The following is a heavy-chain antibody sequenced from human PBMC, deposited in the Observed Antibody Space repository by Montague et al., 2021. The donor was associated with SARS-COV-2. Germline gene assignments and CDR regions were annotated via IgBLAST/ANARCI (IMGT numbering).Heavy chain of an antibody. V-gene: IGHV3-30*04. Sequence: SLRLSCAASGFTLSSYAMHWVRQAPGKGLEWVAIISYDGSNKYYADSVKGRFTISRDNSKNTLYLQMNSLRGEDTAVYYCARDGGSYSDYWGQGTLVTVSS. J-gene: IGHJ4*02. D-gene: IGHD1-26*01. CDR3: ARDGGSYSDY. CDR1: GFTLSSYA. CDR2: ISYDGSNK.